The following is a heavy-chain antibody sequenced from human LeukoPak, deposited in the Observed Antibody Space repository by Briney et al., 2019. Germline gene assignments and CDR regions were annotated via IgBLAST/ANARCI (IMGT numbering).Heavy chain of an antibody. CDR3: ARQGSSGWYWYFDY. J-gene: IGHJ4*02. Sequence: SETLSPTCTVSGGSITGYYWSWIRQPPGKGLEWIGYIYYSGSTNYNPSLKSRVTISVDTSKNQFSLKLSSVTAADTAVYYCARQGSSGWYWYFDYWGQGTLVTVSS. D-gene: IGHD6-19*01. V-gene: IGHV4-59*08. CDR1: GGSITGYY. CDR2: IYYSGST.